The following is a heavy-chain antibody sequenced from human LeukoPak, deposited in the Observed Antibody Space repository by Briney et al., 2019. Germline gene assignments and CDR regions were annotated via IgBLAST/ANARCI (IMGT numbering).Heavy chain of an antibody. Sequence: PGRSLRLSCAASGFTFSSYGMPWVRQAPGKGLEWVAVISYDGSNKYYADSVKGRFTISRDNSKNTLYLQMNSLRAEDTAVYYCPKDSLPYSSSWYDYWGQGTLVTVSS. J-gene: IGHJ4*02. D-gene: IGHD6-13*01. V-gene: IGHV3-30*18. CDR1: GFTFSSYG. CDR2: ISYDGSNK. CDR3: PKDSLPYSSSWYDY.